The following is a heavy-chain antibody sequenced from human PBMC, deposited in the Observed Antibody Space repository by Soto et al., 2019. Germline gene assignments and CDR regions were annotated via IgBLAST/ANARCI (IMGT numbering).Heavy chain of an antibody. Sequence: GGSLRLSCAASGFTFSSFGMHWVRQAPGKGLEWVSLIWYDGSKKSYGDSVKGRFTISRDNSRNTVYLQMYSLRADDTALYYCARDASYYSLWSGYYPSRNGMDVWGQGTTVTVSS. D-gene: IGHD3-3*01. CDR3: ARDASYYSLWSGYYPSRNGMDV. J-gene: IGHJ6*02. V-gene: IGHV3-33*01. CDR2: IWYDGSKK. CDR1: GFTFSSFG.